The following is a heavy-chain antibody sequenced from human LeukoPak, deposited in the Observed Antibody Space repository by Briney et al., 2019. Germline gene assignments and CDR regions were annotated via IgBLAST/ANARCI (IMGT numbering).Heavy chain of an antibody. CDR3: AAVRGVITVYGMDV. D-gene: IGHD3-10*01. V-gene: IGHV4-34*01. CDR2: INHSGST. CDR1: GGSFSGDY. Sequence: SETLSLTCAVDGGSFSGDYWSWMRQPPGKGLEWIGEINHSGSTNYKPSLKSRVTISVDTSKNQFSLKLSSVTAADTAVYYCAAVRGVITVYGMDVWGQGTTVTVSS. J-gene: IGHJ6*02.